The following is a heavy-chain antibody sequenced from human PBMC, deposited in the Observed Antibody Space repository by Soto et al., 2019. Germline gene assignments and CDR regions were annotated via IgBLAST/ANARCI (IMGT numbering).Heavy chain of an antibody. CDR2: IYHSGNT. V-gene: IGHV4-4*02. D-gene: IGHD3-9*01. Sequence: QVLLEESGPGLVKPSGTLSLTCTVSGGSISSSHWWSWVRQPPGKGLEWIGEIYHSGNTNYNLALTSRVTISLDKSQNQVSLKLISVTAADTAFYYCASHTNYDILTAFNNWGQGTLVTVSS. CDR3: ASHTNYDILTAFNN. J-gene: IGHJ4*02. CDR1: GGSISSSHW.